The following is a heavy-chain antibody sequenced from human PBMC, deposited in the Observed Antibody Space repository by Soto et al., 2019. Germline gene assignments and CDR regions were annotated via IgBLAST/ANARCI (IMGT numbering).Heavy chain of an antibody. D-gene: IGHD1-7*01. V-gene: IGHV3-33*01. J-gene: IGHJ4*02. CDR2: IWYDGSNK. CDR3: ARERNYAFYFDY. CDR1: GFTFSSYG. Sequence: QVQLVESGGGVVQPGRSLRLSCAASGFTFSSYGMHWVRQAPGKGLEWVAVIWYDGSNKYYADSVKGRFTISRDNSKNTLYLHMNSLRAEDTAVYYCARERNYAFYFDYWGQGTLVTVSS.